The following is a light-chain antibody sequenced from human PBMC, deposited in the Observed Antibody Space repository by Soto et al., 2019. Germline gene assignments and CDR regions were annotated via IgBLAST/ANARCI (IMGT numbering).Light chain of an antibody. CDR2: DVS. V-gene: IGKV1-5*01. CDR3: QQYSTFWT. Sequence: DIPMTQSPSTLSASVGDRVTITCRASQSISNWLAWYQQKPGKAPKLLIYDVSSLESGVPSRFSGSGSGTAFTLTISSLQPDDVETYYCQQYSTFWTFGQGTKVESK. J-gene: IGKJ1*01. CDR1: QSISNW.